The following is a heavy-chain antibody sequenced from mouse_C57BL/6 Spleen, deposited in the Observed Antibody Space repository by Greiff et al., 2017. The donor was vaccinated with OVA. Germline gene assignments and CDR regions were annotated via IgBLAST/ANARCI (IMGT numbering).Heavy chain of an antibody. CDR2: IYPSDSET. CDR1: GYTFTSYW. J-gene: IGHJ3*01. V-gene: IGHV1-61*01. D-gene: IGHD6-1*01. CDR3: AREGAALFAY. Sequence: QVQLQQPGAELVRPGSSVKLSCKASGYTFTSYWMDWVKQRPGQGLEWIGNIYPSDSETHYNQKFKDKATLTVDKSSSTAYMQLSSLTSEDSAVYYCAREGAALFAYWGQGTLVTVSA.